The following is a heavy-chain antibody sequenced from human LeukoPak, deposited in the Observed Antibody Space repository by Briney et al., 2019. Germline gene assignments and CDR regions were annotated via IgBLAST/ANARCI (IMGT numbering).Heavy chain of an antibody. Sequence: GGSLRLPCAAFGLTFDDFPMHWVGQAPGKGLGGVSLISWDGGSTYYADSVKGRFTISRDNSKNSLYLQMNSLRTEDTALYYCASPNLYSSSWFDLDYWGQGTLVTVSS. CDR1: GLTFDDFP. CDR3: ASPNLYSSSWFDLDY. V-gene: IGHV3-43*01. D-gene: IGHD6-13*01. J-gene: IGHJ4*02. CDR2: ISWDGGST.